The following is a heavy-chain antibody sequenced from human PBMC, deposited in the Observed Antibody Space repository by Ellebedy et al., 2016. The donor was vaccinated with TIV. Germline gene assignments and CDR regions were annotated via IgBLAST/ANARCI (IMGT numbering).Heavy chain of an antibody. CDR2: INPKNGAT. CDR3: ATYSVDWWPIWLLQH. J-gene: IGHJ1*01. V-gene: IGHV1-2*02. CDR1: GYTFTASY. D-gene: IGHD3-9*01. Sequence: AASVKVSCKASGYTFTASYIHWVRQAPGQGLEWLGWINPKNGATNDGQKFQGRVTLTRDTSISTAYMELSRLPSDDPAVYYCATYSVDWWPIWLLQHWGQGTLVTVSS.